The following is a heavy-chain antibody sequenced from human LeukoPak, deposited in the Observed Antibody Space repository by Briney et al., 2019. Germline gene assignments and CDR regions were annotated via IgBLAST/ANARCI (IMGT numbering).Heavy chain of an antibody. CDR2: IYYSGNT. V-gene: IGHV4-39*02. J-gene: IGHJ4*01. CDR3: ARDEKAGDYQTPFDY. CDR1: GVPISSSNSY. Sequence: PSETLSLTCTVSGVPISSSNSYWGWIRQPPGKGLEWIGSIYYSGNTYYNASLKSQVSISIDTSKNQFPLRLTSVTAADMAVYYCARDEKAGDYQTPFDYWGQGTLVTVSS. D-gene: IGHD4-17*01.